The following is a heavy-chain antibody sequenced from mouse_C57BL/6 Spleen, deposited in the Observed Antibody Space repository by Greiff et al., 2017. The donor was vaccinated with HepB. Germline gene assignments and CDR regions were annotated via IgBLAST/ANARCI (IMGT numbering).Heavy chain of an antibody. Sequence: VQLQQPGAELVRPGSSVKLSCKASGYTFTSYWMDWVKQRPGQGLEWIGNIYPSDSETHYNQKFKDKATLTVDKSSSTAYMQLSSLTSEDSAVYYCARDYYYGSSLAYWGQGTLVTVSA. CDR1: GYTFTSYW. D-gene: IGHD1-1*01. J-gene: IGHJ3*01. CDR2: IYPSDSET. V-gene: IGHV1-61*01. CDR3: ARDYYYGSSLAY.